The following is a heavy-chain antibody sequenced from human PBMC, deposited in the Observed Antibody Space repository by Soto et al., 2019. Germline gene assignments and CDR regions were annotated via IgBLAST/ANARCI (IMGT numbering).Heavy chain of an antibody. CDR3: ARVPPPWELPHFDY. Sequence: SVKVSCKASGGTFSSYAISWVRQAPGQGLEWMGGIIPIFGTANYAQKFQGRVTITADESTSTAYMELSSLRSEDTAVYYCARVPPPWELPHFDYWGQGTLVTVSS. V-gene: IGHV1-69*13. CDR1: GGTFSSYA. D-gene: IGHD1-26*01. J-gene: IGHJ4*02. CDR2: IIPIFGTA.